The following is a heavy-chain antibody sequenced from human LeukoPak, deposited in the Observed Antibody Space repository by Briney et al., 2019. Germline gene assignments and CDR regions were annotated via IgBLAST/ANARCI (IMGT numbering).Heavy chain of an antibody. J-gene: IGHJ3*02. V-gene: IGHV4-59*01. Sequence: SETLSLTCTVSGGSISSYYWSWIRQPPGKGLEWIGYIYYSGSTNYNPSLKSRVTISVDTSKNQFSLKLSSVTAADTAVYYCARGGYYYDSSGSPGAFDIWGQGTMVTVSS. CDR2: IYYSGST. CDR3: ARGGYYYDSSGSPGAFDI. D-gene: IGHD3-22*01. CDR1: GGSISSYY.